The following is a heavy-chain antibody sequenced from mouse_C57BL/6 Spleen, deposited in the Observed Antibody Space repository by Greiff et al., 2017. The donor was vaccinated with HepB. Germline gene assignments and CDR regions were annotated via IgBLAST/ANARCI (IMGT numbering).Heavy chain of an antibody. Sequence: VQLQQSDAELVKPGASVKISCKVSGYTFTDHTIHWMKQRPEQGLEWIGYIYPRDGSTKYNDKFKGKATLTADKSSSTAYMQLNSLPSEDSAVYFCALFITTVRYFDYWGQGTTLTVSS. CDR1: GYTFTDHT. V-gene: IGHV1-78*01. D-gene: IGHD1-1*01. J-gene: IGHJ2*01. CDR2: IYPRDGST. CDR3: ALFITTVRYFDY.